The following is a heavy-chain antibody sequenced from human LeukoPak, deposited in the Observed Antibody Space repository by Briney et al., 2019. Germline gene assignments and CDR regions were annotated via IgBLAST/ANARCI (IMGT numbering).Heavy chain of an antibody. J-gene: IGHJ4*02. CDR2: IRYDGSNK. CDR1: GFTFSSYG. CDR3: AKERDTAMVTVDY. Sequence: GGSLRLSCAASGFTFSSYGMHWVRQAPGKGLEWVAFIRYDGSNKYYADSAKGRFTISRDNSKNTLYLQMNSLRAEDTAVYYCAKERDTAMVTVDYWGQGTLVTVSS. V-gene: IGHV3-30*02. D-gene: IGHD5-18*01.